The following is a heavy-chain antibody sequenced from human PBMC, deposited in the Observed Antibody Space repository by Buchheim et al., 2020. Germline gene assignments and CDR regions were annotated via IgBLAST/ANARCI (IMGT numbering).Heavy chain of an antibody. CDR1: GFTFSSYG. CDR2: ISYDGSNK. Sequence: VQLLESGGGLVQPGGSLRLSCTASGFTFSSYGMHWVRQAPGKGLEWVAVISYDGSNKYYADSVKGRFTISRDNSKNTLYLQMNSLRAEDTAVYYCATKGGYSYGDDAFDIWGQGT. D-gene: IGHD5-18*01. CDR3: ATKGGYSYGDDAFDI. J-gene: IGHJ3*02. V-gene: IGHV3-30*03.